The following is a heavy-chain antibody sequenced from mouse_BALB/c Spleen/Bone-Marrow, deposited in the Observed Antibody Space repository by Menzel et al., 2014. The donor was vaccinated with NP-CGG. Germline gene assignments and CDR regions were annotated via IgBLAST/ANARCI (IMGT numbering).Heavy chain of an antibody. J-gene: IGHJ2*01. CDR1: GFNIKDYY. CDR2: LDPENGNT. Sequence: VQLQQPGAELVRPGALVKLSCKASGFNIKDYYMPWVKQRHELGLAWIGWLDPENGNTIYDPKFQGKASITAYTYSNTAYLQRSSLTSEDTAVYYCVAYYRYEYYFDYWGQGTTLTVSS. D-gene: IGHD2-14*01. CDR3: VAYYRYEYYFDY. V-gene: IGHV14-1*02.